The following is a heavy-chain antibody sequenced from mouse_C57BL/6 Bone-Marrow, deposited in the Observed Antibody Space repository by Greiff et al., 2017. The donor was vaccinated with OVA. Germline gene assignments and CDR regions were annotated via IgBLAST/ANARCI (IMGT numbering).Heavy chain of an antibody. CDR3: AQTTSYYYGSSWYFDV. Sequence: VKLMESGAELARPGASVKLSCKASGYTFTSYGISWVKQRTGQGLEWIGEIYPRSGNTYYNEKFKGKATLTADKSSSTAYMELRSLTSEDSAVYFCAQTTSYYYGSSWYFDVWGTGTTVTVSS. CDR1: GYTFTSYG. V-gene: IGHV1-81*01. CDR2: IYPRSGNT. J-gene: IGHJ1*03. D-gene: IGHD1-1*01.